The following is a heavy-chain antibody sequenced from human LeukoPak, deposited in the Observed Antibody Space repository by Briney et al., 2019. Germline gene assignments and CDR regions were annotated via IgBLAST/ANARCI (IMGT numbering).Heavy chain of an antibody. V-gene: IGHV1-46*01. CDR3: ARNLGGGWSDY. J-gene: IGHJ4*02. Sequence: ASVKVSCKASGYTFTSNHIHWVRQAPGQGLDWMGIVSPSDGTTTYTQRFQGRVTMTRDTYTSTVYMELTSLRSEDTAVYYCARNLGGGWSDYWGQGTLVTVSS. CDR1: GYTFTSNH. CDR2: VSPSDGTT. D-gene: IGHD6-19*01.